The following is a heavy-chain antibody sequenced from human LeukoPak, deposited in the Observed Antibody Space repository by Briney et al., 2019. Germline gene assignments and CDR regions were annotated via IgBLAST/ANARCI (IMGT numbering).Heavy chain of an antibody. CDR2: IYDGGST. D-gene: IGHD2-15*01. J-gene: IGHJ4*02. Sequence: QPGGSLRLSCAASGFTFSSYAMSWVGQAPGQGLEWVSVIYDGGSTYYADSVKGRFTISRDSSKNTLYLQMNSLRVEDTAVYYCAKDPGGGYCRGAGCYAAWGQGTLVTVSS. CDR3: AKDPGGGYCRGAGCYAA. V-gene: IGHV3-23*03. CDR1: GFTFSSYA.